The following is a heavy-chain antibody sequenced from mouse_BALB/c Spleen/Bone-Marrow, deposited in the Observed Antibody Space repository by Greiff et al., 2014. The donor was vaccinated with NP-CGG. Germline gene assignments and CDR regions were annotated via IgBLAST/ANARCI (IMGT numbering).Heavy chain of an antibody. CDR1: DSEVFPITY. J-gene: IGHJ2*01. V-gene: IGHV15-2*02. D-gene: IGHD1-1*01. CDR3: ARLYGNTFDY. CDR2: ILPSIGRT. Sequence: VQLQQSGSELRSPGSSVKLSCKDFDSEVFPITYMSWVRQKPGHGFEWIGDILPSIGRTIYGQNFADKATLDADTVSNTAYLELNGLASEDSAIYYCARLYGNTFDYWGQGTTLTVSS.